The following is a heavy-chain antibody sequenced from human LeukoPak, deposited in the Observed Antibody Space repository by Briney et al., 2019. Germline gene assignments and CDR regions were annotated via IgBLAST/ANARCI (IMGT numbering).Heavy chain of an antibody. CDR3: ASTERCSTTCPLDY. CDR2: IYHSGST. Sequence: PSETLSLTCTVSGGSILSGNWWNWVRQPPGKGLEWIGEIYHSGSTNYNPSLKSRVTISLDTSMKKFSLKLNSVTAADTAVYYCASTERCSTTCPLDYWGQGTLVTVSS. J-gene: IGHJ4*02. D-gene: IGHD2-2*01. V-gene: IGHV4-4*02. CDR1: GGSILSGNW.